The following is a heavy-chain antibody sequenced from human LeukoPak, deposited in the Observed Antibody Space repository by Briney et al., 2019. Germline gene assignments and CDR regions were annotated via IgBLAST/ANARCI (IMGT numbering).Heavy chain of an antibody. V-gene: IGHV4-4*02. CDR2: IYHSGST. Sequence: PSETLSLTCAVSGDSINNNKWWSWVRPPPGKGLEWIGEIYHSGSTNYNPSLKSRVTILVDKSKNQFSLKLSSVTAADTAVYYCAGWGSDFNYWGQGTLVTVSS. CDR1: GDSINNNKW. D-gene: IGHD3-16*01. CDR3: AGWGSDFNY. J-gene: IGHJ4*02.